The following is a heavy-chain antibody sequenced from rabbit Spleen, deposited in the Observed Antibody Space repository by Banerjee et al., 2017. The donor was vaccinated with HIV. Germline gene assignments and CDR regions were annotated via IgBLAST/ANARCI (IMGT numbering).Heavy chain of an antibody. CDR1: AFDFSSGG. J-gene: IGHJ3*01. V-gene: IGHV1S47*01. D-gene: IGHD8-1*01. CDR3: ARVRSAGVGYSTDFRLDL. Sequence: QDHLVESGGGLVQPGGSLKLSCKASAFDFSSGGVSWVRQAPGKGLEWIGFIDPIFSGTYYANWVNGRFTISSHNAQNTLYLQLNSLTAADTATYFCARVRSAGVGYSTDFRLDLWGPGTLVTVS. CDR2: IDPIFSGT.